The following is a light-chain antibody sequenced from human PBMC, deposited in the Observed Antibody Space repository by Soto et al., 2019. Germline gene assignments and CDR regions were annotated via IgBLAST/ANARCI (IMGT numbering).Light chain of an antibody. J-gene: IGKJ2*01. CDR3: QQRYYWYT. Sequence: EIVLTQSPATLSLSPGERVTLSCRASQSVYSYLAWYQQRPGQAPRLLIYDASNRATGIPARFSGGGSGTDFTLTISSLEPEDFAVYYCQQRYYWYTFGQGTNLEIK. V-gene: IGKV3-11*01. CDR2: DAS. CDR1: QSVYSY.